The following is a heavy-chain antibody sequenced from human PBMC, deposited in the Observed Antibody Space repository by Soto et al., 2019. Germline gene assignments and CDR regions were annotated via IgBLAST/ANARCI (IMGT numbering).Heavy chain of an antibody. V-gene: IGHV3-73*01. CDR2: IRSKTNSYAT. D-gene: IGHD6-19*01. CDR1: GFTFSGSA. CDR3: TSLSSDWYAP. J-gene: IGHJ5*02. Sequence: GGSLRLSCAASGFTFSGSAIHWVRQASGKGLEWVGHIRSKTNSYATAYVASVKGRFTISRDDSKNTAYLQMNSLKTEDTAVYYCTSLSSDWYAPWGQGALLTVSS.